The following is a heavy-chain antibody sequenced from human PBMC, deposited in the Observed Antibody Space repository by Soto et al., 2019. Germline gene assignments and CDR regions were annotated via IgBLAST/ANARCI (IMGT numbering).Heavy chain of an antibody. D-gene: IGHD6-6*01. V-gene: IGHV1-46*01. CDR2: INPSGGST. Sequence: AXVKVSGKASGYTFTSYYMHWVGQAPGQGLEWTGIINPSGGSTSYAQKFQGRVTMTRDTSTSTVYMELSSLRSEDTAVYYCARDPSIAARIGYYYGMDVWGQGTTVTVSS. CDR3: ARDPSIAARIGYYYGMDV. J-gene: IGHJ6*02. CDR1: GYTFTSYY.